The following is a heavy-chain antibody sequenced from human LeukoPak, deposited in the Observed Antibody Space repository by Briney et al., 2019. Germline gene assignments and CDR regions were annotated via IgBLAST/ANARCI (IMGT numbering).Heavy chain of an antibody. CDR3: ARDPSNLYCDGGTCVEDYFDY. D-gene: IGHD2-15*01. CDR2: INTNTGNP. CDR1: GYTFTSYA. Sequence: RASVKVSCKASGYTFTSYAMNWVRQAPGQGLEWMGWINTNTGNPTYAQGFTGRFVFSLDTSVSTAYLQISSLKAEDTAVYYCARDPSNLYCDGGTCVEDYFDYWGQGTLVSVSS. V-gene: IGHV7-4-1*02. J-gene: IGHJ4*02.